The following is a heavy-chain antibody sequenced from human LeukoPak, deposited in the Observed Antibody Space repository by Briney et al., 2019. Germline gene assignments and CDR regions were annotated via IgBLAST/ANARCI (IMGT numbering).Heavy chain of an antibody. CDR3: ARDVAAAGTIGFDP. D-gene: IGHD6-13*01. Sequence: PSETLSLTCTVSGGSVSSYYWSWIRQPAGKGLEWIGRIYTSGSTNYNPSPQSRVTMSVDTSKNQFSLKLSSVTAADTAVYYCARDVAAAGTIGFDPWGQGTLVTVSS. J-gene: IGHJ5*02. V-gene: IGHV4-4*07. CDR2: IYTSGST. CDR1: GGSVSSYY.